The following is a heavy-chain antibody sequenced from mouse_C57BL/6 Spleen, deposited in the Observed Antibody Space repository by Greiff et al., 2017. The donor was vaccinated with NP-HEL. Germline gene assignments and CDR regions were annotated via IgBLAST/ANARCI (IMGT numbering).Heavy chain of an antibody. D-gene: IGHD1-1*01. CDR3: APLYNGSSYYAMDY. V-gene: IGHV14-2*01. J-gene: IGHJ4*01. Sequence: EVQLQQSGAELVKPGASVKLSCTASGFNIKDYYMHWVKQRTEQGLEWIGRIDPEDGETKYAPKCQGKATITADTSSNTAYLQLSSLTSEDTAVYYCAPLYNGSSYYAMDYWGQGTAVTVSS. CDR2: IDPEDGET. CDR1: GFNIKDYY.